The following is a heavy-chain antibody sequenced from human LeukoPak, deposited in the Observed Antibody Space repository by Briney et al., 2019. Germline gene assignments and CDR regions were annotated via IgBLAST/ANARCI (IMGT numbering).Heavy chain of an antibody. CDR2: IYYSGST. V-gene: IGHV4-39*07. Sequence: SETLSLTCTVSGGSISSSTYYWGWIRQPPGKGLEWIGSIYYSGSTYYNPSLKSRVTMSVDTSKNQFSLKLSSVTAADTAVYYCAREVVWFGELVPIEYNWFDPWGQGTLVTVSS. CDR1: GGSISSSTYY. J-gene: IGHJ5*02. CDR3: AREVVWFGELVPIEYNWFDP. D-gene: IGHD3-10*01.